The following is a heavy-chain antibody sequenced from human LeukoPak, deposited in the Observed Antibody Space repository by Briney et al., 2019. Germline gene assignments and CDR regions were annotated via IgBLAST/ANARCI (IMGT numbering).Heavy chain of an antibody. CDR1: GGSISSGGYS. J-gene: IGHJ4*02. Sequence: SETLSLTCAVSGGSISSGGYSWSCIRQPPGKGLEWIGYIYHSGSTYYNPSLKSRVTISVDRSKNQFSLKLSSVTAADTAVYYCARASRSGSYYYWGQGTLVTVSS. D-gene: IGHD1-26*01. CDR3: ARASRSGSYYY. CDR2: IYHSGST. V-gene: IGHV4-30-2*01.